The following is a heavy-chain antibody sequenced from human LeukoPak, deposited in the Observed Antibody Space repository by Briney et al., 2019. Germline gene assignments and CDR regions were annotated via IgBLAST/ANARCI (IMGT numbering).Heavy chain of an antibody. Sequence: SETLSLTCAVSGGSVSSYYWSWIRQPPGKGLEWIGYIYYTGSTNYNPSLKSRVTISVDTSKNHFSLKLSSVTAADTAVYYCARMYDSSGYYYPFDYWGQGTLVTVSS. CDR1: GGSVSSYY. D-gene: IGHD3-22*01. J-gene: IGHJ4*02. CDR2: IYYTGST. CDR3: ARMYDSSGYYYPFDY. V-gene: IGHV4-59*08.